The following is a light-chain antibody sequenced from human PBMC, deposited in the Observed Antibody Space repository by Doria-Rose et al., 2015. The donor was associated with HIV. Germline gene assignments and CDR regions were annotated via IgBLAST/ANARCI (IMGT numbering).Light chain of an antibody. J-gene: IGKJ4*01. Sequence: TQSPSSLSASVGDRVTITCRASQSINSYLNWYQQKPGKAPKLLIYAASSLQSGVPSRFSGGGSGTDFTLTITSLQPEDFATYYCQQSYTTPPVTFGGGTKVEIK. CDR3: QQSYTTPPVT. CDR1: QSINSY. V-gene: IGKV1-39*01. CDR2: AAS.